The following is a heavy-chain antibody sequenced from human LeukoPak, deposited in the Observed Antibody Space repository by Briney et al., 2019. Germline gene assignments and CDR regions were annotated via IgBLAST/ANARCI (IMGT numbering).Heavy chain of an antibody. Sequence: GASVKVSCKASGYTFTSYGISWVRQAPGQGLEWMGIINPSGGSTSYAQKFQGRVTMTRDMSTSTVYMELSSLRSEDTAVYYCAREYTAAGFNWFDPWGQGTLVTVSS. D-gene: IGHD6-13*01. CDR1: GYTFTSYG. J-gene: IGHJ5*02. V-gene: IGHV1-46*01. CDR2: INPSGGST. CDR3: AREYTAAGFNWFDP.